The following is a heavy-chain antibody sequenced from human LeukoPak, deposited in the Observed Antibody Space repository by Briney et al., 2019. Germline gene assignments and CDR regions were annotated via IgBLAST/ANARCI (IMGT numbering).Heavy chain of an antibody. CDR2: IYSGGST. CDR3: AKGGPLGYCTSTSCYTVFH. V-gene: IGHV3-66*01. D-gene: IGHD2-2*02. J-gene: IGHJ4*02. CDR1: GFTVSGNY. Sequence: GGSLKLSCAASGFTVSGNYMSWVRQAPGKGLEWVSVIYSGGSTYYADSVKGRFTISRDNSKNTVYLQMNSLRAEDTALYYCAKGGPLGYCTSTSCYTVFHWGQGTLVTVSS.